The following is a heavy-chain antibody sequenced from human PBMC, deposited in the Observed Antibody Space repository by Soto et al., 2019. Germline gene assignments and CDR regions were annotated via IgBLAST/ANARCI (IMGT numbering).Heavy chain of an antibody. CDR2: MNPNSGNT. J-gene: IGHJ6*02. CDR3: ARDSLLATTLDYGMDV. CDR1: GYTFTSYD. Sequence: GASVKVSCKASGYTFTSYDINWVRQATGQGLEWMGWMNPNSGNTGYAQKFQGRVTMTRNTSISTAYMELSSLRSEDTAVYYCARDSLLATTLDYGMDVWGQGTTVTVSS. D-gene: IGHD4-17*01. V-gene: IGHV1-8*01.